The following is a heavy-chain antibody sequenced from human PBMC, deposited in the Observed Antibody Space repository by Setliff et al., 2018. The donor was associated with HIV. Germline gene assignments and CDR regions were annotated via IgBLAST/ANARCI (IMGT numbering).Heavy chain of an antibody. D-gene: IGHD3-22*01. CDR1: GFSINSRYY. CDR3: ARDVLDLVISVYGF. V-gene: IGHV4-38-2*02. J-gene: IGHJ4*02. CDR2: IYHTGSS. Sequence: PSETLSLTCDVSGFSINSRYYWGWIRQSPGKGLEWIGNIYHTGSSYYNPSLNDRATISLDTSKNQFSLKLNSVTAADTAVYYCARDVLDLVISVYGFWGQGTLVTVSS.